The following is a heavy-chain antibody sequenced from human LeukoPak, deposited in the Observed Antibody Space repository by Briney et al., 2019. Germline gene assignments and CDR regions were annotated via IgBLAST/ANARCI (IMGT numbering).Heavy chain of an antibody. D-gene: IGHD3-22*01. CDR3: ARVADHYDSDGYYFDY. CDR1: GGSFRGHH. V-gene: IGHV4-34*01. CDR2: INQSGST. J-gene: IGHJ4*02. Sequence: SETLSLTCAVYGGSFRGHHWTWIRQPPGKGLEWIGEINQSGSTNYNPSLKSRLTMSVDTSKNQCSLKLGSVTAADTAVYYCARVADHYDSDGYYFDYWGQGSLVTVSS.